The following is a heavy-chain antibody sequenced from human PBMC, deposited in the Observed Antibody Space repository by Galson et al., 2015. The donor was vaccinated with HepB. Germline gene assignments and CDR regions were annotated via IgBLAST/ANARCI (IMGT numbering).Heavy chain of an antibody. D-gene: IGHD4-17*01. V-gene: IGHV6-1*01. J-gene: IGHJ4*02. CDR1: GDSVSSNSAA. Sequence: CAISGDSVSSNSAAWNWIRQSPSRGLEWLGRTYYRSKWYNNYALSVKSRITIKPDTSKNQFSLQLNSVTPEDTAVCYCARGKDYGDYYFDYWGQGTLVTVSS. CDR2: TYYRSKWYN. CDR3: ARGKDYGDYYFDY.